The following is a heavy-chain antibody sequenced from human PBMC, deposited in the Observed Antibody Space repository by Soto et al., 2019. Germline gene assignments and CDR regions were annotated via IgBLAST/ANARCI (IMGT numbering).Heavy chain of an antibody. Sequence: ASVKVSCKASGYTFTSYAMHWVRQAPGQRLEWMGWINAGNGNTKYSQKFQGRVTITRDTSASTAYMELSSLRSEDTAVYYCARARIPLLRYFDLNRNSWFDPWGQGTLVTVSS. CDR3: ARARIPLLRYFDLNRNSWFDP. V-gene: IGHV1-3*01. CDR2: INAGNGNT. D-gene: IGHD3-9*01. J-gene: IGHJ5*02. CDR1: GYTFTSYA.